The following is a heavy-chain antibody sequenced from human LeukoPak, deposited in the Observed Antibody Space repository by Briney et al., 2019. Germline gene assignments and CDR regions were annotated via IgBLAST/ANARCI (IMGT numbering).Heavy chain of an antibody. J-gene: IGHJ6*03. CDR2: IKQDGSEE. CDR3: ARALQPSYYYYMDV. V-gene: IGHV3-7*01. CDR1: GFTFSIYA. Sequence: RPGGSLRLSCAASGFTFSIYAMSWVRQAPGKGLEWVANIKQDGSEEYYVDSVKGRFTISRDNAKNSLYLQVNSLTVEDTAVYYCARALQPSYYYYMDVWGKGTTVTVSS. D-gene: IGHD1-14*01.